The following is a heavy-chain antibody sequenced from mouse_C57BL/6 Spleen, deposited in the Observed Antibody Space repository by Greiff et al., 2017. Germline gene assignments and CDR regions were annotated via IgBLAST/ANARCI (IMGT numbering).Heavy chain of an antibody. CDR1: GYSFTGYY. CDR3: VPFYYGNYGYFAY. D-gene: IGHD2-1*01. CDR2: INPSTGGT. J-gene: IGHJ2*01. Sequence: VQLQQSGPELVKPGASVKISCKASGYSFTGYYMNWVKQSPEKSLEWIGEINPSTGGTTYNQKFKAKATLTVDKSSSTAYMQLKSLTSEDSAVYYCVPFYYGNYGYFAYWGQGTTLTVSS. V-gene: IGHV1-42*01.